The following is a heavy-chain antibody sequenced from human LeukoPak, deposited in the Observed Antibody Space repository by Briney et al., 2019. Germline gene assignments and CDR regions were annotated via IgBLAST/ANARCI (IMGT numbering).Heavy chain of an antibody. CDR1: GFTFSNYW. D-gene: IGHD3-22*01. J-gene: IGHJ4*02. CDR3: HLSDSSGYYIDY. CDR2: IKSDGSST. Sequence: GGSLRLSCAASGFTFSNYWMSWVRQAPGKGLVWVSRIKSDGSSTNYADFVEGRFTISRDNAKNTLYLQMTSLRAEDTAVYYCHLSDSSGYYIDYWGQGTLVTVSS. V-gene: IGHV3-74*01.